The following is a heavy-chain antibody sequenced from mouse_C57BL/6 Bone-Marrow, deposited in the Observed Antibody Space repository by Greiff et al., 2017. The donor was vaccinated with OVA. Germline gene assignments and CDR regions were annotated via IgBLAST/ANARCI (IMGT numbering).Heavy chain of an antibody. Sequence: EVHLVESGEGLVKPGGSLKLSCAASGFTFSSYAMSWVRQTPEKRLEWVAYISSGGDYIYYADTVKGRFTISRDNARNTLYLQMSSLKSEDTAMYYCTRGGTTVVPFADWGQGTLVTVSA. CDR3: TRGGTTVVPFAD. D-gene: IGHD1-1*01. J-gene: IGHJ3*01. CDR2: ISSGGDYI. CDR1: GFTFSSYA. V-gene: IGHV5-9-1*02.